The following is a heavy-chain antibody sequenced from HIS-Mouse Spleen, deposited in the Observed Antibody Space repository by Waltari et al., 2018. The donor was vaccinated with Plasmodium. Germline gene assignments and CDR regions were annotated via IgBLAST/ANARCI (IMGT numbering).Heavy chain of an antibody. Sequence: QVQLVQSGPEVKKPGASVKVSCKASGYTFHAYSIHWVRPAPGQGLEWMGWINQNSGGTNYAQKFQGRVTMTRDTSISTAYMELSRLRSDDTAVYYCARDLAAAGHFDYWGQGTLVTVSS. CDR3: ARDLAAAGHFDY. CDR1: GYTFHAYS. CDR2: INQNSGGT. J-gene: IGHJ4*02. V-gene: IGHV1-2*02. D-gene: IGHD6-13*01.